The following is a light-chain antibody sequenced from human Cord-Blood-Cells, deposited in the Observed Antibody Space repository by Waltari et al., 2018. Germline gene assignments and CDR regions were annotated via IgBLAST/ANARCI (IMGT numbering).Light chain of an antibody. J-gene: IGKJ4*01. CDR2: AAS. CDR1: QSISSY. CDR3: QQSYSTPRRVT. Sequence: DIQMTPSPSSLSASVGDRVTITCRASQSISSYLNWYQQKPGKAPKLLIYAASSLQSGVPSRFSGSGSGTDFTLTISSLQPEDFATYYCQQSYSTPRRVTFGGGTKVEIK. V-gene: IGKV1-39*01.